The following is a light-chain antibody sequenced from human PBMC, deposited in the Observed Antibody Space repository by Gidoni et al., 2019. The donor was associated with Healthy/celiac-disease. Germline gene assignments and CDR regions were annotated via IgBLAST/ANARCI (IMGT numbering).Light chain of an antibody. CDR2: AAS. CDR3: QQSYSTLMCS. V-gene: IGKV1-39*01. Sequence: DIQMTQSPSSLSASVGDRVTITCRASQSISSYLNWYQQKPGKAPKLLIYAASSLQSGVPSRFGGSGSGTDFTLTISSLQPEDFATYYCQQSYSTLMCSFGQGTKLEIK. CDR1: QSISSY. J-gene: IGKJ2*04.